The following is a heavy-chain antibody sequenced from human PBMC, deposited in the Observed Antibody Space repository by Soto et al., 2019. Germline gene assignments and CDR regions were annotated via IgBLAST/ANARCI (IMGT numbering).Heavy chain of an antibody. V-gene: IGHV1-69*01. Sequence: QVQLVQSGAEVKKRGSSVKVSCKASGGTFRSYAISWVRQAPGQGLAWLVGIIPISVTANYAQKFHGRVTITGDESKGTVYMEQSILRVEETAVYFCAISLCTSHSIETYHNDYYGMDVGGQGTTVTVSS. J-gene: IGHJ6*02. CDR3: AISLCTSHSIETYHNDYYGMDV. CDR1: GGTFRSYA. CDR2: IIPISVTA. D-gene: IGHD2-8*01.